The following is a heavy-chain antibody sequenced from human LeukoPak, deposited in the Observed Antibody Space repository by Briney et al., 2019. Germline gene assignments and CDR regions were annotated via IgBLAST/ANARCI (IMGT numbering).Heavy chain of an antibody. V-gene: IGHV4-34*01. CDR1: GGSFSGYY. D-gene: IGHD6-13*01. CDR3: ARSVSSWSRAMGAFDI. CDR2: INHSGST. J-gene: IGHJ3*02. Sequence: SETLSLTCAVYGGSFSGYYWSWIRQPPGKGLEWIGEINHSGSTNYNPSLKSRVTMSVDTSKNQFSLKLSSVTAADTAVYYCARSVSSWSRAMGAFDIWGQGTMVTVSS.